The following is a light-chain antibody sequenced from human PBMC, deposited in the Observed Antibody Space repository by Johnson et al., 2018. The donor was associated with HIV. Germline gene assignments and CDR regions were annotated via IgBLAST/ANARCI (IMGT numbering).Light chain of an antibody. CDR2: ENN. CDR3: GTWDSSHYV. CDR1: SSNIGNNY. V-gene: IGLV1-51*01. J-gene: IGLJ1*01. Sequence: QSVLTQPPSVSAAPGQKVTISCSGSSSNIGNNYVSWYQQLPGTAPKLLIYENNKRPSGIPDRFSGSKSDTSATLGITGLQTGDEADYYFGTWDSSHYVFGTGTKVTVL.